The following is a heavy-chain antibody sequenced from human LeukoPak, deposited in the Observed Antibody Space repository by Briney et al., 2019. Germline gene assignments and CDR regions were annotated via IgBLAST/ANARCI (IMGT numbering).Heavy chain of an antibody. CDR2: IYTSGST. D-gene: IGHD3-9*01. CDR3: ARDRTLPHYDILTGYPNWFDP. Sequence: SQTLSLTCTVSGGSISSGSYYWSWIRQPAGKGLEWIGRIYTSGSTNYNPSLKSRVTISVDTSTNQFSLKLSSVTAADTAVYYCARDRTLPHYDILTGYPNWFDPWGQGTLVTVSS. CDR1: GGSISSGSYY. V-gene: IGHV4-61*02. J-gene: IGHJ5*02.